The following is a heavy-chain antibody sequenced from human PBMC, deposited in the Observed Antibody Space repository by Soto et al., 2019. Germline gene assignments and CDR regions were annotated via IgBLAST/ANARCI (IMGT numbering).Heavy chain of an antibody. CDR3: ARGGSYSGYERGYYYYYMDV. J-gene: IGHJ6*03. CDR1: GFTVSSNY. CDR2: IYSGGST. Sequence: GGSLRLSCAASGFTVSSNYMSWVRQAPGKGLEWVSVIYSGGSTYYADSVKGRFTISRHNSKNTLYLQMNSLRAEDTAVYYCARGGSYSGYERGYYYYYMDVWGKGTTVTVSS. D-gene: IGHD5-12*01. V-gene: IGHV3-53*04.